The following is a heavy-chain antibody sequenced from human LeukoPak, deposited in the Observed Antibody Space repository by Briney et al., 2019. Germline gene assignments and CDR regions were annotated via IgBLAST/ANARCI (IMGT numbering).Heavy chain of an antibody. V-gene: IGHV3-7*01. J-gene: IGHJ5*02. Sequence: PGGSLRLSCAASGFPFSSYSMTWVRQAPGKGLEWVANIKPDGTTKFYVDSVKGRFTISRDNAKNSLYLQINSLRAEDTAVYYCARDQEAAMVMWFDPWGQGTLVTVSS. CDR1: GFPFSSYS. CDR3: ARDQEAAMVMWFDP. D-gene: IGHD2-2*01. CDR2: IKPDGTTK.